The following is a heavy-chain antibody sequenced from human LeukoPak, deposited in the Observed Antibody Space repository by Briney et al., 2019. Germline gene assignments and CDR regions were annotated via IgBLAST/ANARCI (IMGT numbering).Heavy chain of an antibody. J-gene: IGHJ6*03. CDR3: ARALSGVVIADYYYMDV. D-gene: IGHD3-22*01. Sequence: SVKVSCKASGGTSSSYAISWVRQAPGQGLEWMGGIIPIFGTANYAQKFQGRVTITTDESTSTAYMELSSLRSEDTAVYYCARALSGVVIADYYYMDVWGKGTTVTVSS. CDR2: IIPIFGTA. V-gene: IGHV1-69*05. CDR1: GGTSSSYA.